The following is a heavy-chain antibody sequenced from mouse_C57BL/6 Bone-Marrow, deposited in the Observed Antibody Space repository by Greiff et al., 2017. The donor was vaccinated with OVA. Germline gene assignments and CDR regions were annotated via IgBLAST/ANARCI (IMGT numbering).Heavy chain of an antibody. D-gene: IGHD1-1*01. V-gene: IGHV1-69*01. J-gene: IGHJ2*01. Sequence: VQLQQPGAELVMPGASVKLSCKASGYTFTSYWMHWVKQRPGQGLEWIGEIDPSDSYTNYNQKFKGKSTLTVDKSSSTAYMQLSSLTSEDSAVYYCARRGYYYGSRDYWGQGTTLTVSS. CDR2: IDPSDSYT. CDR1: GYTFTSYW. CDR3: ARRGYYYGSRDY.